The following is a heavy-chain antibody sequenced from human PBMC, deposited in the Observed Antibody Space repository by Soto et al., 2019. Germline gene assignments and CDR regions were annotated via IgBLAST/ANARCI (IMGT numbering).Heavy chain of an antibody. V-gene: IGHV1-18*01. CDR1: GYTFTSYG. CDR3: ASGYYYDSSGYYYTYYYGMDV. CDR2: ISAYNGNT. J-gene: IGHJ6*02. D-gene: IGHD3-22*01. Sequence: ASVKVSCKASGYTFTSYGISWVRQAPGQGLEWMGWISAYNGNTNYAQKYQGRVTMTADESTSTAYMELSSLRSEDTAVYYCASGYYYDSSGYYYTYYYGMDVWGQGTTVTVSS.